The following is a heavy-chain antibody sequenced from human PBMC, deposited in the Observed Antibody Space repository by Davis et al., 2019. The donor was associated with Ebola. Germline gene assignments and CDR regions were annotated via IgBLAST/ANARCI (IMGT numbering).Heavy chain of an antibody. CDR1: GGSFSGYY. D-gene: IGHD6-25*01. CDR2: INHSGST. J-gene: IGHJ5*02. V-gene: IGHV4-34*01. Sequence: SETLSLTCAVYGGSFSGYYWSWIRQPPGKGLEWIGEINHSGSTNYNPSLKSRVTISVDTSKNQFSLKLSSVTATDTAVYYCARGAAISRFDPWGQGTLVTVSS. CDR3: ARGAAISRFDP.